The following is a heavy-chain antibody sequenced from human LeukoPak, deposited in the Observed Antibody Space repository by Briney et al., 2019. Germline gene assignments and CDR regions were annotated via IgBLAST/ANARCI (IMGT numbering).Heavy chain of an antibody. Sequence: GGSLRLSCAASGFTFSSYAMSWVCQAPGKGLEWVSGILDSGYSTYYANSVEGRFTISRDNSNNTLYLQMNSLRAEDTAVYYCAKLGGHPLHNYYVGVWGKGTTVAVSS. V-gene: IGHV3-23*01. CDR1: GFTFSSYA. CDR2: ILDSGYST. J-gene: IGHJ6*03. D-gene: IGHD3-16*01. CDR3: AKLGGHPLHNYYVGV.